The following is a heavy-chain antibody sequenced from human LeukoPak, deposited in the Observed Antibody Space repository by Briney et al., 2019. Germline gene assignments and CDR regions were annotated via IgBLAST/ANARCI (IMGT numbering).Heavy chain of an antibody. CDR1: GFTFSSYS. V-gene: IGHV3-21*01. J-gene: IGHJ4*02. Sequence: GGSLRLSCAASGFTFSSYSMNWVRQAPGKGLEWVSSISSSSYIYYADSVKGRFTISRDNAKNSLYLQMNSLRAEDTAVYYCARDQVEMATIPFDYWGQGTLVIVSS. CDR3: ARDQVEMATIPFDY. D-gene: IGHD5-24*01. CDR2: ISSSSYI.